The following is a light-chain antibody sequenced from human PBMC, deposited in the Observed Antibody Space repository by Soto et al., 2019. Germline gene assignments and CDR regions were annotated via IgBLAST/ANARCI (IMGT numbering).Light chain of an antibody. J-gene: IGLJ2*01. CDR2: DVT. CDR3: SSYTSTNTLV. V-gene: IGLV2-14*01. Sequence: QSALTQPASVSGSPGQSITISCTGTRSDVGGYNFVSWYQQHPGKVPKLLIYDVTHRPSGVSNRFSAYKSANTASLTISGLQAEDEADYYCSSYTSTNTLVFGGGTKVTVL. CDR1: RSDVGGYNF.